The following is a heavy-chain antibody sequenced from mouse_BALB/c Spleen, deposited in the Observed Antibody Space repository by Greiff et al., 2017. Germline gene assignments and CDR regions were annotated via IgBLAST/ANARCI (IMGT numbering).Heavy chain of an antibody. Sequence: VQLQESGPGLVAPSQSLSITCTVSGFSLTGYGVNWVRQPPGKGLEWLGMIWGDGSTDYNSALKSRLSISKDNAKSQVFLKMNSLQTDDTARYYCARDEGYYAMDYWGQGTSVTVSS. CDR1: GFSLTGYG. CDR2: IWGDGST. J-gene: IGHJ4*01. V-gene: IGHV2-6-7*01. CDR3: ARDEGYYAMDY.